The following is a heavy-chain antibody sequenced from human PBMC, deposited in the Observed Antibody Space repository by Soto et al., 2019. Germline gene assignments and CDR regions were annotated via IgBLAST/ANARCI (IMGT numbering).Heavy chain of an antibody. CDR2: INAGNGNT. J-gene: IGHJ4*02. CDR3: ARDRGSTNYFDY. Sequence: ASVKVSCKASGYTFTSYAMHWVRQAPGQRLEWMGWINAGNGNTKYSQKFQGRVTITRDTSASTAYMELSSLRSEDTAVYYCARDRGSTNYFDYWGQGTLVTVSS. D-gene: IGHD6-13*01. V-gene: IGHV1-3*01. CDR1: GYTFTSYA.